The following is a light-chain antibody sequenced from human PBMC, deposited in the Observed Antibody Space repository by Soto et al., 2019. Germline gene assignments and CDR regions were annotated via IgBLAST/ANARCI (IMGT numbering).Light chain of an antibody. CDR3: QQRSNWPIT. CDR2: DAS. Sequence: EFVLTQSPATLSLSPGERATLSCRASQSVSSYLAWYQQKPDQAPRLLIYDASNRATGIPARFSGSGSGTDFTLTNSSLDPEDFAVYYCQQRSNWPITFGQGTRLEIK. V-gene: IGKV3-11*01. J-gene: IGKJ5*01. CDR1: QSVSSY.